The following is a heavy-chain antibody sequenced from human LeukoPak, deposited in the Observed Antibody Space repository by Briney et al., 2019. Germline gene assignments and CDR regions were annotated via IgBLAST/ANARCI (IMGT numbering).Heavy chain of an antibody. CDR3: ARASMTTVTTARAFDY. CDR1: GGSFSGYY. V-gene: IGHV4-34*01. Sequence: SETLSLTCAVYGGSFSGYYWSWIRQPPGKGLEWIGEINHSGSTNYNPSLKSRVAISVDTSKNQFSLKLSSVTAADTAVYYCARASMTTVTTARAFDYWGQGTLVTVSS. CDR2: INHSGST. J-gene: IGHJ4*02. D-gene: IGHD4-17*01.